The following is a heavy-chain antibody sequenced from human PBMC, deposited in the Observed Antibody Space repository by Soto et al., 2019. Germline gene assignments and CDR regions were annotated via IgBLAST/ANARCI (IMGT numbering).Heavy chain of an antibody. CDR2: ISSSSSTI. D-gene: IGHD3-3*01. V-gene: IGHV3-48*02. CDR1: GFTFSSYS. J-gene: IGHJ6*02. Sequence: GGSLRLSCAASGFTFSSYSMNWVRQAPGKGLEWVSYISSSSSTIYYADSVKGRFAISRDNAKNSLYLQMNSLRDEDTAVYYCARDGYDFWSGYRPTYYYYGMDVWGQGTTVTVSS. CDR3: ARDGYDFWSGYRPTYYYYGMDV.